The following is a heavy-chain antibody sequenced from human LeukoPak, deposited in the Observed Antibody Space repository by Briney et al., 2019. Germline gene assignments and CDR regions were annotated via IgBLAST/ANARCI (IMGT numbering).Heavy chain of an antibody. V-gene: IGHV3-11*01. CDR1: GFTFSDYY. CDR2: ISSSGSTI. J-gene: IGHJ4*02. CDR3: ARDHAVALPFDY. D-gene: IGHD4-23*01. Sequence: GGSLRLSCAASGFTFSDYYMSWIRQAPGKGLEWVSYISSSGSTIYYADSVKGRFTISRDNAKNSLYLQMNSLRAEDTASYYCARDHAVALPFDYWGQGTLVTVSS.